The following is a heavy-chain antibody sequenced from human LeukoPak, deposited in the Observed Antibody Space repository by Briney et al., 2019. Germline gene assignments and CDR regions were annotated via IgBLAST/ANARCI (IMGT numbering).Heavy chain of an antibody. D-gene: IGHD2-15*01. J-gene: IGHJ4*02. CDR2: IYSGGST. Sequence: GGSLRLSCAASGFTVSSNYMSWVRQAPGKGLEWVSVIYSGGSTYYADSVKGRFTISRDNSKNTLYLQMNSLRAEDTAVYYCAREKCSGGSYHSDSFDSWGQGTLVTVSS. CDR3: AREKCSGGSYHSDSFDS. V-gene: IGHV3-66*01. CDR1: GFTVSSNY.